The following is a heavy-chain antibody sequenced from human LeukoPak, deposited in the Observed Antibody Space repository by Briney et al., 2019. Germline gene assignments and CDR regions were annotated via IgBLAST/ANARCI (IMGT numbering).Heavy chain of an antibody. Sequence: GASVKVSCKASGGTFSSYAISWVRQAPGQGLEWMGGIIPIFGTANYAQKFQGRVTITADESTSTAYMELSSLRSEDTAVYYCARTVRGLPYYYYYMDVWGKGTTVTVSS. CDR2: IIPIFGTA. J-gene: IGHJ6*03. CDR3: ARTVRGLPYYYYYMDV. CDR1: GGTFSSYA. D-gene: IGHD3-10*01. V-gene: IGHV1-69*13.